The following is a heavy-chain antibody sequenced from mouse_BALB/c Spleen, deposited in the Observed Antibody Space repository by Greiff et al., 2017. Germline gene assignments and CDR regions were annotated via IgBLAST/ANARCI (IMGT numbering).Heavy chain of an antibody. D-gene: IGHD2-1*01. CDR1: GFSLTSYG. V-gene: IGHV2-4-1*01. CDR3: AREEDGNYDWYFDV. Sequence: QVQLKESGPGLVQPSQSLSITCTVSGFSLTSYGVHWVRQSPGKGLEWLGVIWSGGSTDYNAAFISRLSISKDNSKSQVFFKMNSLQADDTAIYYCAREEDGNYDWYFDVWGAGTTVTVSS. CDR2: IWSGGST. J-gene: IGHJ1*01.